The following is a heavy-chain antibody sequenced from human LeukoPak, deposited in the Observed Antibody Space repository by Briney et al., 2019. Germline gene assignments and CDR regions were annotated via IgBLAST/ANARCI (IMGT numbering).Heavy chain of an antibody. CDR1: GGSFSGYY. Sequence: PSETLSLTCAVYGGSFSGYYWSWIRQPPGKGLEWIGEINHSGSTYYNPSLKSRVTISVDTSKNQFSLRLSSVTAADTAVYYCAGHTLTSYYLSFDYWGQGTLVTVSS. CDR2: INHSGST. D-gene: IGHD3-9*01. CDR3: AGHTLTSYYLSFDY. J-gene: IGHJ4*02. V-gene: IGHV4-34*01.